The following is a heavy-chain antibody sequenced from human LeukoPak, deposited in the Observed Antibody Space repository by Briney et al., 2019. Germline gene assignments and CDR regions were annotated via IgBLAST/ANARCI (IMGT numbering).Heavy chain of an antibody. CDR1: GYTFTSYG. D-gene: IGHD3-22*01. CDR2: ISAYNGNT. J-gene: IGHJ4*02. Sequence: ASVKVSCKASGYTFTSYGISWVRQAPGQGLEWMGWISAYNGNTNYAQKLQGRVTMTTDTSTSTAYMELRSLRSDDTAVYYCARDNAYYYDSSGYYYGLYYFDYWGQGTLVTVSS. CDR3: ARDNAYYYDSSGYYYGLYYFDY. V-gene: IGHV1-18*01.